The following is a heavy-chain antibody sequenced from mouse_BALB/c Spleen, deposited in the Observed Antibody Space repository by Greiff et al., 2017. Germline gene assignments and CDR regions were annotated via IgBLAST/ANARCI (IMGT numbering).Heavy chain of an antibody. Sequence: QVQLKQSGAELMKPGASVKISCKATGYTFSSYWIEWVKQRPGHGLEWIGEILPGSGSTNYNEKFKGKATFTADTSSNTAYMQLSSLTSEDSAVYYCASTTATWAMDYWGQGTSVTVSS. CDR1: GYTFSSYW. V-gene: IGHV1-9*01. CDR2: ILPGSGST. D-gene: IGHD1-2*01. J-gene: IGHJ4*01. CDR3: ASTTATWAMDY.